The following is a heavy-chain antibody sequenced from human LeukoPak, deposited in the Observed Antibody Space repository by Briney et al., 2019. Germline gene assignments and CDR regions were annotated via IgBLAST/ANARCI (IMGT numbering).Heavy chain of an antibody. D-gene: IGHD6-19*01. CDR1: EFTFSNYW. J-gene: IGHJ4*02. V-gene: IGHV3-7*01. Sequence: GGSLRLSCAASEFTFSNYWMCWVRQAPGKGLERVAHTNQDGSKNYYVDSVRGRFTISRDNAKNSLYLQMNSLSAEDTAVYYCATTVAGYPDDYFDYWGQGTLVTVSS. CDR3: ATTVAGYPDDYFDY. CDR2: TNQDGSKN.